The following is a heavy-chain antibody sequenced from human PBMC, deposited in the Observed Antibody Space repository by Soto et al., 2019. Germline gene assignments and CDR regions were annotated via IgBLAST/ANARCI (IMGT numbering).Heavy chain of an antibody. V-gene: IGHV1-18*01. J-gene: IGHJ4*02. CDR3: ARDLPRIGYCSGGSCYHNPYFDF. D-gene: IGHD2-15*01. Sequence: VQLVQSRAEVKKPGASVKVSCTASGYTFTSYGISWVRQAPGQGLEWMGWISAYNGNTNYAQKLQGRVTMTTDTSTSTAYMELRSLRSADTAVYYCARDLPRIGYCSGGSCYHNPYFDFWGQGTLVTVSS. CDR1: GYTFTSYG. CDR2: ISAYNGNT.